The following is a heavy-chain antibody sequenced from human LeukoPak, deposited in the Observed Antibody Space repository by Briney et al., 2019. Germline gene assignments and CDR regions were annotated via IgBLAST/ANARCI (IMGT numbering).Heavy chain of an antibody. CDR1: GFTFSDYW. J-gene: IGHJ4*02. CDR2: ISGSGGST. D-gene: IGHD6-6*01. CDR3: AKVGPPSIAAPPYFDY. V-gene: IGHV3-23*01. Sequence: PGGSLRLSCAASGFTFSDYWMTWVRQAPGKGLEWVSAISGSGGSTYYADSVKGRFTISRDNSKNTLYLQMNSLRAEDTAVYYCAKVGPPSIAAPPYFDYWGQGTLVTVSS.